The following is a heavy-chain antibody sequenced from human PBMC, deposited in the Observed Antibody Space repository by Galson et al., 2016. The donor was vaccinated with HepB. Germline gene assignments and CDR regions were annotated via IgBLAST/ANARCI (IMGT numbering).Heavy chain of an antibody. J-gene: IGHJ4*02. Sequence: SLRLSCAASGFTFSRYSMNWVRQAPGKGLEWVSYISSSSSTIYYADSVKGRFTISRDNSKNTLYLQMNSLRAEDTAVYYCAKAPIDAKCLWHRLSAPSLRFDYWGQGTLVTVSS. CDR1: GFTFSRYS. D-gene: IGHD1-26*01. V-gene: IGHV3-48*01. CDR2: ISSSSSTI. CDR3: AKAPIDAKCLWHRLSAPSLRFDY.